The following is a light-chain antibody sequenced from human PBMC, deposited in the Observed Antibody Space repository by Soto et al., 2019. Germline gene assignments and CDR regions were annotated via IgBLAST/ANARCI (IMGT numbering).Light chain of an antibody. V-gene: IGLV2-23*02. CDR1: SSDVGSYNL. CDR3: CSYAGSSTLVV. CDR2: EVS. J-gene: IGLJ2*01. Sequence: QSALTQPASVSGSPGQSITISFTGTSSDVGSYNLVSWYQQHPGKAPKLMIYEVSKRPSGVSNRFSGSKSGNTASLTISGLQAEDEADYYCCSYAGSSTLVVFGGGTKVTVL.